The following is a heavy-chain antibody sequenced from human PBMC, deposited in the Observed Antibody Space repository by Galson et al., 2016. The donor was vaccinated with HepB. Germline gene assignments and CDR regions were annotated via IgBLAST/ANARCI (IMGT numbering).Heavy chain of an antibody. CDR3: AKDIRPVKATLDYYFYAMDV. D-gene: IGHD1-1*01. V-gene: IGHV3-23*01. J-gene: IGHJ6*04. CDR1: GFTFSMYG. CDR2: IRAGGEST. Sequence: SLRLSCAASGFTFSMYGMDWVRQAPGKGLEWVSAIRAGGESTSYPDSVKGRFAISRDNSKDTLYLQMDNFRADDTAVYYCAKDIRPVKATLDYYFYAMDVWGSGTTVTVSS.